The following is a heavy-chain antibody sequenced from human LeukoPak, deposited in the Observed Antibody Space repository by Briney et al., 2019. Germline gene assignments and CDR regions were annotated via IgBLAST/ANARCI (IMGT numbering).Heavy chain of an antibody. D-gene: IGHD6-19*01. V-gene: IGHV6-1*01. CDR1: GHRVSTNSAA. Sequence: SQTLSLTCALSGHRVSTNSAAWNWITQSPSRGPEWLGRTYHRSKWYNDYAVSVKSRITINPDTSKNQSSLQLISVTPEDTAVYYCARGGVSGWPGWEFYFDYWGQGTLVTVSS. J-gene: IGHJ4*02. CDR2: TYHRSKWYN. CDR3: ARGGVSGWPGWEFYFDY.